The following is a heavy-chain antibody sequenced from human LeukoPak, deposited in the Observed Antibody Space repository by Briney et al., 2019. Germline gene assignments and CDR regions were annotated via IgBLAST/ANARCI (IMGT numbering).Heavy chain of an antibody. J-gene: IGHJ6*02. V-gene: IGHV3-74*01. Sequence: PGGSLRLSGAASGFTFSRYLMHWLRQAPGKGPVWVSRIGTDGSSTSYADSVKGRFTISRDNGKNTLYLQLNSLRAEDTAVYYCASYLTSIPSGMDVWGQGTTVTVSS. CDR3: ASYLTSIPSGMDV. CDR1: GFTFSRYL. CDR2: IGTDGSST. D-gene: IGHD2/OR15-2a*01.